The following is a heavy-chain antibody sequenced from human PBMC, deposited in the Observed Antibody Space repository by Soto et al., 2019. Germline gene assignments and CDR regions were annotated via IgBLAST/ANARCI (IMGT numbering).Heavy chain of an antibody. V-gene: IGHV3-30-3*01. CDR1: GFTFSSYA. CDR2: ISYDGSNK. Sequence: GGSLRLSCAASGFTFSSYAMHWVRQAPGKGLEWVAVISYDGSNKYYADSVKGRFTISRDNSKNTLYLQMNSLRAEDTAVYYCASAYDTMATFEDWGQGTLVTVSS. J-gene: IGHJ4*02. D-gene: IGHD5-12*01. CDR3: ASAYDTMATFED.